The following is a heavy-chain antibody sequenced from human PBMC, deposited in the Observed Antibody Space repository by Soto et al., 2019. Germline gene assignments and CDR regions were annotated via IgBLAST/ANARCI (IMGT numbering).Heavy chain of an antibody. CDR3: ARTYDSDGYANEFDS. Sequence: QVVLQESGPGLVKPSATLSLTCSVSGRSITSYYWSWVRQPPGKGLGWIGYIYDNGITSQNPSLKSRVTMSADTSQNQFSLKLTSVTGADTAVYYCARTYDSDGYANEFDSWGQGILVTVTS. V-gene: IGHV4-59*12. J-gene: IGHJ4*02. CDR1: GRSITSYY. D-gene: IGHD3-22*01. CDR2: IYDNGIT.